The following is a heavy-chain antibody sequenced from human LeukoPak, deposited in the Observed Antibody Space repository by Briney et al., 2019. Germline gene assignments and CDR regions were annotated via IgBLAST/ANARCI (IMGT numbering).Heavy chain of an antibody. CDR3: ATKRGIAAAAPWAFDI. Sequence: SETLSLTCTVSGGSISSYYWSWVRQPPGEGLEWIGYIYYSGSTNYNPSLESRVTISVDTSKNQFSLNLNSMTAADTAVYFCATKRGIAAAAPWAFDIWGQGTMVTVSS. CDR2: IYYSGST. V-gene: IGHV4-59*03. D-gene: IGHD6-13*01. CDR1: GGSISSYY. J-gene: IGHJ3*02.